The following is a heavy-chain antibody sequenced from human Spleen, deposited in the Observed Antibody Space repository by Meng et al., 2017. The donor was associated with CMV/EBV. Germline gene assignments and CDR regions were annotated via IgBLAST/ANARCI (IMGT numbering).Heavy chain of an antibody. CDR3: ARDFNGWYYYYGMDV. J-gene: IGHJ6*02. V-gene: IGHV3-30*19. CDR1: GITVSNYG. CDR2: ISYDGSNK. D-gene: IGHD6-19*01. Sequence: LSLTCAASGITVSNYGIHWVRQAPGKGLEWVAVISYDGSNKYYADSVKGRFTISRDNSKNTLYLQMNSLRAEDTAVYYCARDFNGWYYYYGMDVWGQGTTVTVSS.